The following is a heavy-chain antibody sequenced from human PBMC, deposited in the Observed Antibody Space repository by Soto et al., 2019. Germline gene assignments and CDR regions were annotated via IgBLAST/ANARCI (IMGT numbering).Heavy chain of an antibody. CDR3: AREVPRRVGARGFDY. CDR1: GYTFSSYS. V-gene: IGHV3-21*01. Sequence: GSLGLSCAASGYTFSSYSMNWVRQAPGKGLEWVSSISSSSSYIYYADSVKGRFTISRDNAKNSLYLQMNSLRAEDTAVYYCAREVPRRVGARGFDYWGQGTLVTVCS. CDR2: ISSSSSYI. D-gene: IGHD1-26*01. J-gene: IGHJ4*02.